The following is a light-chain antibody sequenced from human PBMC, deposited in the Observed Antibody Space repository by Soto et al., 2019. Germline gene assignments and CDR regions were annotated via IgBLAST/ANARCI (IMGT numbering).Light chain of an antibody. CDR3: QHYNSYSEA. Sequence: DIQMTQSPSTLSGSVGDRVTLTCRASQTISSWLAWYQQKPGKAPKLLISKASTLKSGVPSRFSGSGSGTEFTLTISSLQPDDFATYYCQHYNSYSEAFGQGTKVELK. CDR2: KAS. J-gene: IGKJ1*01. CDR1: QTISSW. V-gene: IGKV1-5*03.